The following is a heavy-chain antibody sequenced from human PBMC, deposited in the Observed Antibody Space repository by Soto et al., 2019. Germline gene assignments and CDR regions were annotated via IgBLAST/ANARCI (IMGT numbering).Heavy chain of an antibody. Sequence: GGSLRLSCAASGFTVSSNYMSWVRQAPGKGLEWVSAISGSGGSTYYADSVKGRFTISRDNSKNTLYLQMNSLRAEDTAVYYCAKDLVVVPAAPNPFDYWGQGTLVTVSS. V-gene: IGHV3-23*01. D-gene: IGHD2-2*01. CDR2: ISGSGGST. CDR1: GFTVSSNY. J-gene: IGHJ4*02. CDR3: AKDLVVVPAAPNPFDY.